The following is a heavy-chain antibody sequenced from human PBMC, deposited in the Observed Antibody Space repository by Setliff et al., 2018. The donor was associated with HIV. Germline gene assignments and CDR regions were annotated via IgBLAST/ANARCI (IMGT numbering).Heavy chain of an antibody. J-gene: IGHJ4*02. V-gene: IGHV4-61*02. CDR2: IYTSGST. Sequence: PSETLSLTCTVSGVSISSGSYYWSWIRQPAGKGLEWIGRIYTSGSTNYNPSLKSRVTISVDTSKNQFSLKLSSVTAADTAVYYCSVIDYWGQGTLVTVSS. CDR3: SVIDY. CDR1: GVSISSGSYY.